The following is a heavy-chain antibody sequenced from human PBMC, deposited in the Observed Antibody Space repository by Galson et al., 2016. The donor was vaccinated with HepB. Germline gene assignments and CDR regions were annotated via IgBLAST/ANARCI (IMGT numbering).Heavy chain of an antibody. Sequence: SLRLSCAAAGFTFSSYGTHWVRQAPGQGLEWVAFISYDGSNKKYADSVKGRFTISRDNSKKTLYLQMNSLRAEDTAVYYCSKDGRIYCSSASCHDHFHYWGQGTLVTVSS. CDR1: GFTFSSYG. J-gene: IGHJ4*02. CDR3: SKDGRIYCSSASCHDHFHY. CDR2: ISYDGSNK. D-gene: IGHD2-2*01. V-gene: IGHV3-30*18.